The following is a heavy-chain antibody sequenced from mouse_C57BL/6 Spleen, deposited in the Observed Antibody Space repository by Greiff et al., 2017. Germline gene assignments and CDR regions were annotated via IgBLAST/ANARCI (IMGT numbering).Heavy chain of an antibody. CDR1: GYTFTSYD. CDR3: AREGDYYYGSSFTY. V-gene: IGHV1-85*01. J-gene: IGHJ2*01. CDR2: IYPRDGST. Sequence: QVQLQQSGPELVKPGASVKLSCKASGYTFTSYDINWVKQRPGQGLEWIGWIYPRDGSTKYNEKFKGKATLTVDTSSSTAYMELHSLTSEDSAVYFCAREGDYYYGSSFTYWGQGTTLTASS. D-gene: IGHD1-1*01.